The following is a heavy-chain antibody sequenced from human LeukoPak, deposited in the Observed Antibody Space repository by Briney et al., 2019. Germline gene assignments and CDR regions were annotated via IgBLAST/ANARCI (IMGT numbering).Heavy chain of an antibody. CDR3: ARDRGYDILTGYSDY. CDR2: IYYSGST. CDR1: GGSISSYY. V-gene: IGHV4-59*01. D-gene: IGHD3-9*01. J-gene: IGHJ4*02. Sequence: SETLSLTCTVSGGSISSYYWSWIRQPPGKGLEWIGYIYYSGSTNYNPSLKSRVTISVDTSKNQFSLKLSSVTAADTAVYYCARDRGYDILTGYSDYWGQGTLVTVSS.